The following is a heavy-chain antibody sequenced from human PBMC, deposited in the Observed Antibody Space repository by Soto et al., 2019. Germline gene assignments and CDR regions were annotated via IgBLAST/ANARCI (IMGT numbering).Heavy chain of an antibody. CDR2: IYYSGST. CDR3: ASQDIVVDMFDP. CDR1: GGSISSYY. V-gene: IGHV4-59*01. J-gene: IGHJ5*02. Sequence: ETLSLTCTVSGGSISSYYWSWIRQPPGKGLEWIGYIYYSGSTNYNPSLKSRVTISVDTSKNQFSLKLSSVTAADTAVYYCASQDIVVDMFDPWGQGTLVTVSS. D-gene: IGHD2-2*01.